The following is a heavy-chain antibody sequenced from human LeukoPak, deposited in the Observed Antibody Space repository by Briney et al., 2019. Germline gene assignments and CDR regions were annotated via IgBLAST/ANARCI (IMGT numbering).Heavy chain of an antibody. Sequence: GGSLRLSCAASGFTSSSYSMNWVRQAPGKGLEWVSYISSSSSTIYYADSVKGRFTISRDNAKNSLYLQMNSLRDEDTAVYYCARLGGCYSVYYYGMDVWGQGTTVTVSS. CDR1: GFTSSSYS. J-gene: IGHJ6*02. D-gene: IGHD2-21*02. V-gene: IGHV3-48*02. CDR2: ISSSSSTI. CDR3: ARLGGCYSVYYYGMDV.